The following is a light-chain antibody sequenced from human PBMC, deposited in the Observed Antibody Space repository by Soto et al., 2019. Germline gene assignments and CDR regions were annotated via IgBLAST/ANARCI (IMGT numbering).Light chain of an antibody. CDR1: QSVSSN. CDR2: VAS. CDR3: QQYNNWLEVT. V-gene: IGKV3-15*01. J-gene: IGKJ4*01. Sequence: EIVMTQSPATLSVSPGERATLSCRASQSVSSNLAWYQQKPGQAPRLLIYVASTRATGIPARFSGSGSGTEFTLTISSLQSEDFAVYYCQQYNNWLEVTFGGGTKVEIK.